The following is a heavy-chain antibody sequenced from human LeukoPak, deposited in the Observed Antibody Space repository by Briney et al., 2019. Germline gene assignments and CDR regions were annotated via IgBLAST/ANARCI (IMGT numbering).Heavy chain of an antibody. CDR1: GGSISSYY. CDR2: IYYSGST. CDR3: ARGQYDFWSGYVDY. J-gene: IGHJ4*02. D-gene: IGHD3-3*01. Sequence: PSETLSLTCTVSGGSISSYYWSWIRQPPGKGLEWIGYIYYSGSTNYNPSLKSRVTISVDTSKNQFSLKLSSVTAADTAVYYCARGQYDFWSGYVDYWGQGTLVTVSS. V-gene: IGHV4-59*01.